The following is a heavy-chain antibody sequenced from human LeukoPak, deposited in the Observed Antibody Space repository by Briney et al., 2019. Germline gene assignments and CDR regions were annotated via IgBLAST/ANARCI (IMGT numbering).Heavy chain of an antibody. CDR2: IYPGDSDT. CDR1: GYSFTSYW. Sequence: GESLKISCKGSGYSFTSYWIGWVRQMPGKGLEWMGIIYPGDSDTRYSPSFQGQVTISADKSISTAYLQWSSLKPSDTAMFYCARQRITLLRGVIITTGPFDSWGQGTLVTVSS. D-gene: IGHD3-10*01. CDR3: ARQRITLLRGVIITTGPFDS. J-gene: IGHJ4*02. V-gene: IGHV5-51*01.